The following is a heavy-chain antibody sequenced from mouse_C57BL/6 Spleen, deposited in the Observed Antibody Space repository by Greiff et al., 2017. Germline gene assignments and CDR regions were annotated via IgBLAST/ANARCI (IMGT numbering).Heavy chain of an antibody. J-gene: IGHJ4*01. D-gene: IGHD1-1*01. CDR1: GFSLTSYG. Sequence: VQLQQSGPGLVQPSQSLSITCTVSGFSLTSYGVHWVRQSPGKGLEWLGVIWRGGSTDYTAAFMSRLSITKDNSKSQVFFKMNSLQADDTAIYYCAKIRGYYGKDAMDYWGQGTSVTVSS. CDR3: AKIRGYYGKDAMDY. CDR2: IWRGGST. V-gene: IGHV2-5*01.